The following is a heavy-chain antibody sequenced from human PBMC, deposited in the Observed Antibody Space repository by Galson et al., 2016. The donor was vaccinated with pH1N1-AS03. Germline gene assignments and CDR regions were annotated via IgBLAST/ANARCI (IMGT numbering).Heavy chain of an antibody. CDR3: ARSPSSAWHNFDY. D-gene: IGHD6-19*01. V-gene: IGHV3-30-3*02. Sequence: FLRLSCAASGFAFSDYTMHWVRQAPGKGLEWVAVTSYNGRNKYYTDSVQGRFSISRDNSKNTLHLQMISLRDEDTAVYFCARSPSSAWHNFDYWGQGALVVVST. CDR1: GFAFSDYT. CDR2: TSYNGRNK. J-gene: IGHJ4*02.